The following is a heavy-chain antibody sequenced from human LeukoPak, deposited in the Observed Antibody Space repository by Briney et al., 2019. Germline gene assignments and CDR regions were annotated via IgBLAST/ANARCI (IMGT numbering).Heavy chain of an antibody. J-gene: IGHJ4*02. CDR3: ARNDIVVVPAAMGIDDY. Sequence: GASVKVSCKASGGTFSSYAISWVRQAPGQGLEWMGWISAYNGNTNYAQKLQGRVTMTTDTSTSTAYMELRSLRSDDTAVYYCARNDIVVVPAAMGIDDYWGQGTLVTVSS. D-gene: IGHD2-2*01. V-gene: IGHV1-18*01. CDR1: GGTFSSYA. CDR2: ISAYNGNT.